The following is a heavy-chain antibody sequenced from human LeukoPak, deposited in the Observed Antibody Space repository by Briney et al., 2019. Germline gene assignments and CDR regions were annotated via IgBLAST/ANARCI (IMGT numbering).Heavy chain of an antibody. J-gene: IGHJ4*02. CDR2: ISSSSSYV. Sequence: PGGSLRLSRAASGFTFSSYAMSWVRQAPGKGLEWVSSISSSSSYVYYADSVKGRFTISRDNAKNSLYLQMNSLRAEDTAVYYCARGGYSSGWLVDYWGQGTLVTVSS. CDR1: GFTFSSYA. D-gene: IGHD6-19*01. CDR3: ARGGYSSGWLVDY. V-gene: IGHV3-21*01.